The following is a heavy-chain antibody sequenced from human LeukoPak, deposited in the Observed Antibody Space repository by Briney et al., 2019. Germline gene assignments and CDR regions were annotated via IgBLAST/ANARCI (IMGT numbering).Heavy chain of an antibody. Sequence: ASVTVSCKASGYTFTSYGISWVRQAPGQGLEWMGWISAYNGNTNYAQKLQGRVTMTTDTSTSTAYMELRRLRSDDTAVYYCARTYYYDSSGYFDYWGQGTLVTVSS. CDR2: ISAYNGNT. CDR3: ARTYYYDSSGYFDY. V-gene: IGHV1-18*01. CDR1: GYTFTSYG. J-gene: IGHJ4*02. D-gene: IGHD3-22*01.